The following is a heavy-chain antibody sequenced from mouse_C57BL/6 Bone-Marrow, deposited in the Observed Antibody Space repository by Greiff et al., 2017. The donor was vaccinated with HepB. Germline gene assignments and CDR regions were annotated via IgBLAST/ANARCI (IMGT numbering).Heavy chain of an antibody. CDR2: IYPRSGNT. V-gene: IGHV1-81*01. CDR3: ARSSTTVVAPYAMDY. CDR1: GYTFTSYG. D-gene: IGHD1-1*01. Sequence: QVQLQQSGAELARPGASVKLSCKASGYTFTSYGISWVKQRTGQGLEWIGEIYPRSGNTYYNEKFKGKATLTADKSSSTAYMELRSLTSEDSAVYFCARSSTTVVAPYAMDYWGQGTSVTVS. J-gene: IGHJ4*01.